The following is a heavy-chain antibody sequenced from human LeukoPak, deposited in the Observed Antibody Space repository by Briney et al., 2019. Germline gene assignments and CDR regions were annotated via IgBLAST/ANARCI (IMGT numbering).Heavy chain of an antibody. CDR1: GFTFSSYS. CDR2: ISSSSSYI. V-gene: IGHV3-21*04. CDR3: AKSRDSSGYLGLSAY. Sequence: GGSLRLSCAASGFTFSSYSMNWVRQAPGKGLEWVSSISSSSSYIYYADSVKGRFTISRDNSKNTLYLQMNSLRAEDTAVYHCAKSRDSSGYLGLSAYWGQGTLVTVSS. J-gene: IGHJ4*02. D-gene: IGHD3-22*01.